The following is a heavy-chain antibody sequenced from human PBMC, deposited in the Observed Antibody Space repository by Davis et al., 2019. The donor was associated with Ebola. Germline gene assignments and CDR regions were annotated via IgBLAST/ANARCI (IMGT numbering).Heavy chain of an antibody. J-gene: IGHJ4*02. CDR3: ARVYSGYD. CDR1: GFTFDVYT. CDR2: ISNGGAYI. Sequence: GESLKISCAASGFTFDVYTMNWVRQGPGKGLEWVASISNGGAYIFYADSVKGRFTISRDNAKKFLYLQMDRLRVEDTGTYFCARVYSGYDWGQGTLVTVSS. D-gene: IGHD5-12*01. V-gene: IGHV3-21*01.